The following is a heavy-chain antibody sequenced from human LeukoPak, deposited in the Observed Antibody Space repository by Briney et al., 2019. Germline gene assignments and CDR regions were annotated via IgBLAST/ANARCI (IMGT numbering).Heavy chain of an antibody. Sequence: GGSLRLSCAASGFTFSSYSMNWVRQAPGKGLEWVSSISSSSSYIYYADSVKGRFTISRDNAKNSLYLQMNSLGAEDTAVYYCARDSGSAYYYGSGTYYYDAFDFWGQGTTVTVSS. CDR2: ISSSSSYI. CDR1: GFTFSSYS. D-gene: IGHD3-10*01. J-gene: IGHJ3*01. V-gene: IGHV3-21*01. CDR3: ARDSGSAYYYGSGTYYYDAFDF.